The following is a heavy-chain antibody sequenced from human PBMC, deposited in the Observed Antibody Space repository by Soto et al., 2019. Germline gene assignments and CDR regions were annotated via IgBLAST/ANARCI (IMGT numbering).Heavy chain of an antibody. CDR2: INSNSGAT. V-gene: IGHV1-2*04. D-gene: IGHD3-16*01. CDR1: GYSFAGFY. CDR3: AIIMTHSDSCDI. Sequence: VSVKVSRTASGYSFAGFYIHWMRQAPGQGLEWVGWINSNSGATTYAQKCQDSAAMTRPTTVSPAYRDLNRLTSDDTAIYYCAIIMTHSDSCDIWGQGTMVTVSS. J-gene: IGHJ3*02.